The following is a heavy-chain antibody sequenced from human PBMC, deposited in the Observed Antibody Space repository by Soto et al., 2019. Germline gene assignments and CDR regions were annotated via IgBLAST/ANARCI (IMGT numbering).Heavy chain of an antibody. CDR3: ARVVASPGGVDC. D-gene: IGHD2-15*01. J-gene: IGHJ4*02. CDR1: GGSISSGGYY. V-gene: IGHV4-31*03. Sequence: QVQLQESGPGLVKPSQTLSLTCTVSGGSISSGGYYWSWIRQHPGKGLEWTGYIYYSGSTYYNPSLKSRVTISVDTSKIPFSLKLRSVTAADTAMYYCARVVASPGGVDCWGQGTLVTVSS. CDR2: IYYSGST.